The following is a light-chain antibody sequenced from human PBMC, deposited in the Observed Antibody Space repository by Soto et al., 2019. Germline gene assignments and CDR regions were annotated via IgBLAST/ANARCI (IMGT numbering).Light chain of an antibody. CDR3: NSYTSTNTYV. CDR2: EVS. CDR1: SSDVGSYNR. V-gene: IGLV2-18*02. Sequence: QSALTQPPSVSGSPGQSVTISCTGTSSDVGSYNRVSWYQQPPGTAPKLMIYEVSNQPSGVPDRFSGSKSDNTASLTISGLQAEDEADYYCNSYTSTNTYVFGTGTKLTVL. J-gene: IGLJ1*01.